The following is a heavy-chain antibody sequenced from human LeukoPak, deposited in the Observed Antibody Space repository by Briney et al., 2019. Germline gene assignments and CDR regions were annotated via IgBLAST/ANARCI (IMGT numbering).Heavy chain of an antibody. CDR1: GFTFSSYA. CDR3: AREPIVVVPAAISPRGFDY. CDR2: ISYDGSNK. Sequence: GRSLRLSCAASGFTFSSYAMHWVRQAPGKGLEWVAVISYDGSNKYYAGSVKGRFTISRDNSKNTLYLQMNSLRAEDTAVYYCAREPIVVVPAAISPRGFDYWGQGTLVTVSS. J-gene: IGHJ4*02. D-gene: IGHD2-2*02. V-gene: IGHV3-30-3*01.